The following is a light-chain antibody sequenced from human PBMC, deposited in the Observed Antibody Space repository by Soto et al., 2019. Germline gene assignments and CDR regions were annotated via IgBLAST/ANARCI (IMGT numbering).Light chain of an antibody. CDR3: NSYTRFSTYV. J-gene: IGLJ1*01. CDR1: SNDIGRYNY. V-gene: IGLV2-14*01. Sequence: QSALTQPASVSGSPGQSITISCTGTSNDIGRYNYVSWYQQHPGRAPRLLIYEVTYRPSGVSSRFSGSKSGNTASLTISGLQAEDEAAYYRNSYTRFSTYVFGTGTKVTVL. CDR2: EVT.